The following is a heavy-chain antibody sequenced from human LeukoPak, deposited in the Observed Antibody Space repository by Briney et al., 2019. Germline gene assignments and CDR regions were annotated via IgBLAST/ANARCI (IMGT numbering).Heavy chain of an antibody. J-gene: IGHJ3*02. CDR1: GFSFRNAW. CDR3: AKGPSGSYYGFDM. V-gene: IGHV3-23*01. CDR2: ISGSGGST. Sequence: GGSLRLSCAASGFSFRNAWMSWVRQAPGKGLEWVSAISGSGGSTYYPDSVKGRFTISRDNSKNKLHLQMNSLRAEDTALYYCAKGPSGSYYGFDMWGQGTMVTVSS. D-gene: IGHD3-10*01.